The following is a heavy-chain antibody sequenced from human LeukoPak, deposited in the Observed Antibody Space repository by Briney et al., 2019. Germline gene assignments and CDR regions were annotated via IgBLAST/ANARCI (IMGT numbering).Heavy chain of an antibody. CDR1: GGSISSYY. Sequence: SETLSLTCTVSGGSISSYYWSWIRQPAGKGLEWIGRIYTSGSTNYNPSLKSRVTMSVDTSKNQFSLKLSSVTAADTAVYYCARARTGLRVRGVSHFDYWGQGTLVTVSS. CDR2: IYTSGST. J-gene: IGHJ4*02. CDR3: ARARTGLRVRGVSHFDY. D-gene: IGHD3-10*01. V-gene: IGHV4-4*07.